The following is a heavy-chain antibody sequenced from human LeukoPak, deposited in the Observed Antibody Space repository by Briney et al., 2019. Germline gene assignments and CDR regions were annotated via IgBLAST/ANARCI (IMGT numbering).Heavy chain of an antibody. CDR1: GYTFTSYY. V-gene: IGHV1-46*01. CDR2: INPSGGST. D-gene: IGHD2-21*02. J-gene: IGHJ4*02. Sequence: ASVKVSCKASGYTFTSYYMHWVRQAPGQGLEWMGIINPSGGSTSYAQKFQGRVTMTRDTSTSTVYMELSSLRSEDTAVYYCARDGCSGGGDCYSRTYYLDYWGQGTLVTVSS. CDR3: ARDGCSGGGDCYSRTYYLDY.